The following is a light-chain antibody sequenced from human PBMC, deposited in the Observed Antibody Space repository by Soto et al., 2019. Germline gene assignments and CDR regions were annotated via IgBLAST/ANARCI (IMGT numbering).Light chain of an antibody. CDR2: DVS. Sequence: QSALTQPRSVSGAPGQSVTISCTGTSSDVGTYDYVSWYQQQPGKAPKLMIYDVSKGPSGVPDRFSGSKSGNTASLTISGLQAEDEAEYYCCSFAGSSTYVFGTGTKGHRP. CDR3: CSFAGSSTYV. V-gene: IGLV2-11*01. CDR1: SSDVGTYDY. J-gene: IGLJ1*01.